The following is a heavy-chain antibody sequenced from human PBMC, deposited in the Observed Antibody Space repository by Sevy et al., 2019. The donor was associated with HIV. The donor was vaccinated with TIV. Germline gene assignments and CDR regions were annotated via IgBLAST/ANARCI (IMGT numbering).Heavy chain of an antibody. CDR3: ARHRLWRGSGSYTPFDY. CDR1: GGSISSSSYY. J-gene: IGHJ4*02. CDR2: IYYSGST. V-gene: IGHV4-39*01. D-gene: IGHD3-10*01. Sequence: SETLSLTCTVSGGSISSSSYYWGWIRQPPGKGLEWIGSIYYSGSTYYNPSLKSRGTISVDTSKNQFSLKLSSVTAADTAVYYCARHRLWRGSGSYTPFDYWGQGTLVTVSS.